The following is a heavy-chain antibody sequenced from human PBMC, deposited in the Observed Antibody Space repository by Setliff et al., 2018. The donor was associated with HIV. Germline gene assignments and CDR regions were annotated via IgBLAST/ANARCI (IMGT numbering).Heavy chain of an antibody. CDR1: GGSISSYY. CDR3: ARHKKGDYDSGLEY. J-gene: IGHJ4*02. D-gene: IGHD3-10*01. CDR2: MYYSGST. V-gene: IGHV4-59*08. Sequence: SETLSLTCTVSGGSISSYYWSWIRQPPGKGLEWMGYMYYSGSTNYNPSLKSRVTISGDTSKNQFSLKLTSVTAADTAVYYCARHKKGDYDSGLEYWGQGTLVTVSS.